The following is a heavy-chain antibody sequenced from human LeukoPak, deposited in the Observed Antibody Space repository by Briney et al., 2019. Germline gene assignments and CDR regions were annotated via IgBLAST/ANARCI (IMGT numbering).Heavy chain of an antibody. Sequence: SETLSLTCAVYGGSFSGYYWSWIRQPPGKGLEWIGYIYYSGSTNYNPSLKSRVTISVDTSKNQFSLKLSSVTAADTAVYYCARETPTMVRGVKEAFDIWGQGTMVTVSS. CDR2: IYYSGST. CDR3: ARETPTMVRGVKEAFDI. J-gene: IGHJ3*02. D-gene: IGHD3-10*01. CDR1: GGSFSGYY. V-gene: IGHV4-59*01.